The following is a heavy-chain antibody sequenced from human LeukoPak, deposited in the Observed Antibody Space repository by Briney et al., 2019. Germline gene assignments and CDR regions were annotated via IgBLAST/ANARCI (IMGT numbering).Heavy chain of an antibody. D-gene: IGHD3-9*01. J-gene: IGHJ4*02. CDR2: IYHSGST. CDR3: ARRTTYFGWRPSESPSCFDY. Sequence: PSETLSLTCSVSGYSISSGYYWGWIRQPPGKGLEWIGNIYHSGSTYYNPSLKSRVTISIDTSKNQFSLKLSSVTAADTALYYCARRTTYFGWRPSESPSCFDYWGQGILATVSS. V-gene: IGHV4-38-2*02. CDR1: GYSISSGYY.